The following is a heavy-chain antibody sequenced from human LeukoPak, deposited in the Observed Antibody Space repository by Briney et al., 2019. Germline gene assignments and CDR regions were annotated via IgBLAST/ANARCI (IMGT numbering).Heavy chain of an antibody. CDR1: GYTFTGYY. Sequence: SVKVSCKASGYTFTGYYMHWVRQAPGQGLEWMGGIIPIFGTANYAQKFQGRVTITADESTSTAYMELSSLRSEDTAVYYCAKATSTLYYYYGMDVWGQGTTVTVSS. V-gene: IGHV1-69*13. CDR2: IIPIFGTA. J-gene: IGHJ6*02. D-gene: IGHD2-2*01. CDR3: AKATSTLYYYYGMDV.